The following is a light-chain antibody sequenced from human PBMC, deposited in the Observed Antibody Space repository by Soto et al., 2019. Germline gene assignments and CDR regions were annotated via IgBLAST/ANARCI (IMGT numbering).Light chain of an antibody. CDR1: SSDVGSYNL. Sequence: QSALTQPPSASGSPGQSVPISCTGTSSDVGSYNLVSWHQQHPGKAPKVMIYGVSQRPSGVPDRFSGAKSGNTASLTVSGLQAEDEADYYCSSYAGSSVVFGAGTKVTVL. CDR2: GVS. J-gene: IGLJ2*01. V-gene: IGLV2-8*01. CDR3: SSYAGSSVV.